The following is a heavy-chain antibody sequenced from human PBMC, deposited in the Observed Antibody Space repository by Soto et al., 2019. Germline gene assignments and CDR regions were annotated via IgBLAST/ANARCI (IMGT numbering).Heavy chain of an antibody. Sequence: WGSLRLSCAVSGFTFISYWIIFFRHSPFKGLEWVANIKQDGSQKYYVDSVKGRFTISRDNAKNSLSLQMNSLRAEDTAVFYCARALTDSSGWFRFDYWGQGTLVTVSS. CDR3: ARALTDSSGWFRFDY. V-gene: IGHV3-7*01. D-gene: IGHD6-19*01. CDR2: IKQDGSQK. CDR1: GFTFISYW. J-gene: IGHJ4*02.